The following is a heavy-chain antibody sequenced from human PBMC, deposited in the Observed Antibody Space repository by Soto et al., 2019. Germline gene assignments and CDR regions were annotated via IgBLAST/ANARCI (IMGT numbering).Heavy chain of an antibody. J-gene: IGHJ3*02. D-gene: IGHD2-2*01. CDR3: AGGTLVQSATGAFDI. V-gene: IGHV1-8*02. CDR2: MNPNSGNT. CDR1: GGTFSSYA. Sequence: ASVKVSCKASGGTFSSYAISCVRQATGQGLEWMGWMNPNSGNTGYAPKFQGRVTMTRDTSISTAYMELSSLKSEDTAVYYCAGGTLVQSATGAFDIWGQGTMVTVSS.